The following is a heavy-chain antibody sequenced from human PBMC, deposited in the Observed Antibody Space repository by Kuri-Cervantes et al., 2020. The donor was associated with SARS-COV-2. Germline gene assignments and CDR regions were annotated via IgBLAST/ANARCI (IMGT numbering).Heavy chain of an antibody. CDR1: GGSFSGYQ. D-gene: IGHD2-2*01. V-gene: IGHV4-34*01. CDR3: ASYHQLLPRRSFDY. J-gene: IGHJ4*02. CDR2: INDSGAT. Sequence: SETLSLTCAVYGGSFSGYQWSWIRQTPGMGLEWIGQINDSGATKYNPSLKSRVIVSMDKSKNQFSLKLGSVTAADTAVYYCASYHQLLPRRSFDYWGQGTLVTVSS.